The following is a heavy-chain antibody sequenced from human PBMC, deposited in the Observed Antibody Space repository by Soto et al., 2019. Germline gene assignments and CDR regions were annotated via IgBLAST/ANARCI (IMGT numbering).Heavy chain of an antibody. CDR1: RVAFSKFI. CDR3: AKVRYSSPMGYYYGMDV. CDR2: IITSFGTA. V-gene: IGHV1-69*01. J-gene: IGHJ6*02. D-gene: IGHD6-19*01. Sequence: QAQLEQSGGEVKTPGSSVKVSCKASRVAFSKFIVTWVRQAPGLGLEWVGGIITSFGTANYAQKFQGIVTITADESTSTSYMEVNNLRSEDTAVYYCAKVRYSSPMGYYYGMDVLGQGTTVTVSS.